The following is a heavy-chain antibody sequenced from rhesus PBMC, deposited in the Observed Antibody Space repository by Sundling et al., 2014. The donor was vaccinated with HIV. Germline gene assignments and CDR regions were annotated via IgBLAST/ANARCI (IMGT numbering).Heavy chain of an antibody. D-gene: IGHD5-24*01. V-gene: IGHV4-173*01. CDR3: ARRYSGYSYVILDY. Sequence: QLQESGPGLVKPSETLSLTCAVSTDSITGSYWTWIRQSPGKGLEWIGRISGNTGNTDYNPSLKSRVTISRDTSKNQFSLNLSSVTAADTAVYYCARRYSGYSYVILDYWGQGVLVTVSS. CDR1: TDSITGSY. CDR2: ISGNTGNT. J-gene: IGHJ4*01.